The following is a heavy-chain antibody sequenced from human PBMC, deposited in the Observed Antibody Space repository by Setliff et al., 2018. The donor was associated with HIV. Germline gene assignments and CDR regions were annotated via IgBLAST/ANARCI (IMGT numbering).Heavy chain of an antibody. V-gene: IGHV4-61*09. CDR3: ARVSTDYVGGSFLSSGPYYFDF. CDR1: GDSITSGTYY. J-gene: IGHJ4*02. Sequence: SSETLSLTCTVSGDSITSGTYYWSWIRQPAGMRLEWIGHISTSGTTNYNPSLKSRVTISADTSKSQFSLKLTSVTAADTAAYFCARVSTDYVGGSFLSSGPYYFDFWGQGALVTVSS. D-gene: IGHD3-16*01. CDR2: ISTSGTT.